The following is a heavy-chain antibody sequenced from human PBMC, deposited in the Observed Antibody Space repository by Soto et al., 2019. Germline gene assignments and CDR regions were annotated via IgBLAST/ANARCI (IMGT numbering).Heavy chain of an antibody. Sequence: PGGSLRLSCAASGFTFSSYGMHWVRQAPGKGLEWVAVIWYDGSNKYYADSVKGRFTISRDNSKNTLYLQTNSLRAEDTAVYYCARDLGVSAMVTLDYWGQGTLVTAPQ. CDR1: GFTFSSYG. CDR2: IWYDGSNK. J-gene: IGHJ4*02. V-gene: IGHV3-33*01. D-gene: IGHD5-18*01. CDR3: ARDLGVSAMVTLDY.